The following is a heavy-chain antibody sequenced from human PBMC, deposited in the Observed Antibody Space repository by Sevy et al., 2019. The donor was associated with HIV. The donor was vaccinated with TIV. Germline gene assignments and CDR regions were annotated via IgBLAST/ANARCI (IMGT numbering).Heavy chain of an antibody. Sequence: ASVKVSCKASGYTFTDYDITWVRQVTGQGLELVGWMNPNSGHTAYTENFQGRVSTTRDTSISTAYMELSSLRSEDTAVYYCAKLSSCGGYCYCFDFWGQGTLVTVSS. CDR3: AKLSSCGGYCYCFDF. CDR1: GYTFTDYD. D-gene: IGHD2-21*02. J-gene: IGHJ4*02. V-gene: IGHV1-8*01. CDR2: MNPNSGHT.